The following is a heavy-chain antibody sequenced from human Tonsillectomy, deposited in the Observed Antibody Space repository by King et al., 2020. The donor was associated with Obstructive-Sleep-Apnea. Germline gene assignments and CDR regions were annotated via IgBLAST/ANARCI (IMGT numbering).Heavy chain of an antibody. J-gene: IGHJ4*02. V-gene: IGHV3-15*01. Sequence: VQLVESGGGLVKPGGSLRLSCAASGFTFSNAWMSWVRQAPGKGLEWVGRIKSKTDGGTTYYAAPVKGSFTISRDDSKNTLYLQMNSLKTEDTAVYDCTTDAGVYYGRLLCYRGQATLVTVSS. D-gene: IGHD3-10*01. CDR2: IKSKTDGGTT. CDR3: TTDAGVYYGRLLCY. CDR1: GFTFSNAW.